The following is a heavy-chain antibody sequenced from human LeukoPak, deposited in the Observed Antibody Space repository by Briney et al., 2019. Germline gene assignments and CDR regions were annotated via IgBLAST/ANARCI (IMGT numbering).Heavy chain of an antibody. V-gene: IGHV4-4*07. Sequence: SETLSLTCTVSGDSMTSYYWSFIRQPAGKGLEWIGRVHTSGTTYYNPSLKSRLMMSVDTSKNQFSLRLPSVTAADTAVYYCARGDFYDGGGRNWFDPWGQGALVIVSS. J-gene: IGHJ5*02. CDR3: ARGDFYDGGGRNWFDP. D-gene: IGHD3-16*01. CDR1: GDSMTSYY. CDR2: VHTSGTT.